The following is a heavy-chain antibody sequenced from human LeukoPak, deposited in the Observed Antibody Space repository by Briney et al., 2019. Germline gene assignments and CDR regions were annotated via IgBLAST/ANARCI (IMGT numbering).Heavy chain of an antibody. J-gene: IGHJ4*02. CDR1: GGTFSSYA. Sequence: GASVKVSCKASGGTFSSYAISWVRQAPGQGLVWMGGNIPIFGTANYAQKFQGRVTITADESTSTAYMELSSLRSEDTAVYYCARGSRDGYILIFDYWGQGTLVTVSS. D-gene: IGHD5-24*01. CDR3: ARGSRDGYILIFDY. V-gene: IGHV1-69*13. CDR2: NIPIFGTA.